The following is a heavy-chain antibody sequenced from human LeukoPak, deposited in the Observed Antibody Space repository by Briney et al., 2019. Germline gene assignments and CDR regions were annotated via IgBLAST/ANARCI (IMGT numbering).Heavy chain of an antibody. D-gene: IGHD2-2*01. CDR1: GGTFSSYA. CDR2: ISAYNGNT. V-gene: IGHV1-18*01. CDR3: ARVYRLRYQLPEDY. Sequence: ASVKVSCKASGGTFSSYAISWVRQAPGQGLEWMGWISAYNGNTNYAQKLQGRVTMTTDTSTSTAYMELRSLRSDDTAVYYCARVYRLRYQLPEDYWGQGTLVTVSS. J-gene: IGHJ4*02.